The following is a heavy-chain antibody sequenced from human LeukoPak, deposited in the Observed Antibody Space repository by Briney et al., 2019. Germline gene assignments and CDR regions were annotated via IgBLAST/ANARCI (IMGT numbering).Heavy chain of an antibody. Sequence: ASVKVSCKASGYTFTSYYMHWVRQAPGQGLEWMGIINPSGGSTSYAQKFQGRVTTTRDMSTSTVYMELSSLRSEDTAVYYCARARRHNWFDPWGQGTLVTVSS. J-gene: IGHJ5*02. CDR1: GYTFTSYY. CDR2: INPSGGST. CDR3: ARARRHNWFDP. V-gene: IGHV1-46*01.